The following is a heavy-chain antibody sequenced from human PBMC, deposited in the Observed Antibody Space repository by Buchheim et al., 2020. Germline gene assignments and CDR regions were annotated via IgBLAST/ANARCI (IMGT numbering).Heavy chain of an antibody. D-gene: IGHD2/OR15-2a*01. CDR3: ARILAGEYEYGRAV. CDR2: IKQDGSEK. Sequence: EVQLVESGGGLVQPGGSLRLSCAASGFTFSSYWMSWVRQAPGKGLEWVANIKQDGSEKYYVDSVKGRFTISRANAKNSLYLQMNSLRADDTVVYSCARILAGEYEYGRAVWGQGTT. J-gene: IGHJ6*02. V-gene: IGHV3-7*01. CDR1: GFTFSSYW.